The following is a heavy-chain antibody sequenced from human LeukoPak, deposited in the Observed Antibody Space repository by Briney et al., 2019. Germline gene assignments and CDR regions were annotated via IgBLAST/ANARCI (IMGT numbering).Heavy chain of an antibody. CDR3: AKDLYYDSSGYSGY. Sequence: GRSLRLSCAASGFTFSSYGMHWVRQAPGKGLEWVAVISYDGSNKYYADSVKGRFTISRDNSKNTLYLQMNSLRAEGTAVYYCAKDLYYDSSGYSGYWGQGTLVTVSS. CDR1: GFTFSSYG. CDR2: ISYDGSNK. D-gene: IGHD3-22*01. J-gene: IGHJ4*02. V-gene: IGHV3-30*18.